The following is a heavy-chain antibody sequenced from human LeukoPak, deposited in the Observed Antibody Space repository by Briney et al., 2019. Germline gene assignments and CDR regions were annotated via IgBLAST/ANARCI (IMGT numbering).Heavy chain of an antibody. V-gene: IGHV3-11*01. D-gene: IGHD3-3*01. CDR2: ISSSGSTI. CDR3: ARWRYDFWRGYYTLDY. J-gene: IGHJ4*02. Sequence: MPGGSLRLSCAASGFTFCAYCMSWLPPAPGKGLEWVSYISSSGSTIYYADSVKGRFTISRDNAKNSLYLQMNSLRAEDTAVYYCARWRYDFWRGYYTLDYWGQGTLVTVSS. CDR1: GFTFCAYC.